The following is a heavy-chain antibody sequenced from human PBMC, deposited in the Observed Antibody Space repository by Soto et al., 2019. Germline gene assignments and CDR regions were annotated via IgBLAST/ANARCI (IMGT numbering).Heavy chain of an antibody. CDR2: IYYSGST. CDR1: GGSISSSSYY. Sequence: QLQLQESGPGLVKPSETLSLTCTVSGGSISSSSYYWGWIRQPPGKGLEWIGSIYYSGSTYYNPSLKRRVPISVDTSKNQFSLKLISVTAADTAVYYCARHTPAISISDHWGQGTLVTVSS. J-gene: IGHJ4*02. V-gene: IGHV4-39*01. D-gene: IGHD2-15*01. CDR3: ARHTPAISISDH.